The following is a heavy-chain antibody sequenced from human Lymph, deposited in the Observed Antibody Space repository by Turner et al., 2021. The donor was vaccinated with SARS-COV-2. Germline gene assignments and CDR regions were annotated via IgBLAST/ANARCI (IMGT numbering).Heavy chain of an antibody. V-gene: IGHV4-34*01. CDR1: GGSFSGYY. Sequence: QVQLQQWAADLLNLSETLPPTSAVHGGSFSGYYGSWIRQPPGKGLEWIGEINHSGSTNYNPSLKSRVTISVDTSKNQFSLKLSSVTAADTAVYYCARGGVDTAMVRYYYYGMDVWGQGTTVTVSS. CDR3: ARGGVDTAMVRYYYYGMDV. CDR2: INHSGST. D-gene: IGHD5-18*01. J-gene: IGHJ6*02.